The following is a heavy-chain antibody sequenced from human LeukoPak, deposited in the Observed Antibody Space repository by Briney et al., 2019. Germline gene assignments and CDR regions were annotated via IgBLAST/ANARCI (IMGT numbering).Heavy chain of an antibody. CDR1: GYSVSNNSAA. V-gene: IGHV6-1*01. D-gene: IGHD4-11*01. Sequence: SRTLSLTCAISGYSVSNNSAAWNWLRQSPSRGLEWLGRTYYRSKWYNDYAVSVKSRITINPDTSKNQFSLQLNSVTPEDTAVYYCARSRLQWGFDLWGQGTLVTVSS. CDR3: ARSRLQWGFDL. J-gene: IGHJ5*02. CDR2: TYYRSKWYN.